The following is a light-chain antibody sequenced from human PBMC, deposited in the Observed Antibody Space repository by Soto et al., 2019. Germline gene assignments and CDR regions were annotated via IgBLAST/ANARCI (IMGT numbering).Light chain of an antibody. CDR2: AND. V-gene: IGLV1-40*01. J-gene: IGLJ1*01. Sequence: QSVLTQPPSVSGAPGQRVTISCTGSSSNIGAGYDVHWYQQLPGTAPKLPIYANDNRPSGVPDRFSGSKSGTSASLAITGLRAEDEADYYCQSYASSPSAIFVFGTGTKVTVL. CDR1: SSNIGAGYD. CDR3: QSYASSPSAIFV.